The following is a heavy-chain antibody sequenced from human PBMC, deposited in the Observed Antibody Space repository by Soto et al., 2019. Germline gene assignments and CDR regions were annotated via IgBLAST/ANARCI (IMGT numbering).Heavy chain of an antibody. CDR1: GFSFSSYG. Sequence: GGSLRLSCAASGFSFSSYGMHWVRQAPGKGLEWVAVIWHDGSKKYYADSVKGRLIISRDNSKNTLYVQINSLRAEDTAVYFSARGSIVAAEYGMDVWGQGTRVSVYS. D-gene: IGHD6-13*01. CDR2: IWHDGSKK. V-gene: IGHV3-33*01. CDR3: ARGSIVAAEYGMDV. J-gene: IGHJ6*02.